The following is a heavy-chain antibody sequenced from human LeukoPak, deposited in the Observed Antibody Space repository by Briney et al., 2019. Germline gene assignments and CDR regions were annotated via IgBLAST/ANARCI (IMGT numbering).Heavy chain of an antibody. D-gene: IGHD5-12*01. Sequence: PARSLRPSCAASGFTFTRYAMSWLRQAPRNAPHCASNISGSGGATYYADSVKGRFTISRDNSKYTLYLQMNSLRAEDTAVYYCVKGGSYSDYYFDYWGQGTLVTVSS. CDR2: ISGSGGAT. V-gene: IGHV3-23*01. CDR1: GFTFTRYA. CDR3: VKGGSYSDYYFDY. J-gene: IGHJ4*02.